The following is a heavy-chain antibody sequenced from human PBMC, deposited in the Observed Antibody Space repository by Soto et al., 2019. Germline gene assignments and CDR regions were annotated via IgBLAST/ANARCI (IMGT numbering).Heavy chain of an antibody. CDR1: GYTFTSYY. CDR3: GRGGRIVVVTAPYDQ. J-gene: IGHJ4*02. Sequence: QVQLVQSGAEVKKPGASVKVSCKASGYTFTSYYMNWVRQAPGQGLEWLGIINSSGGYTTYAQRFLSGSPRTSDESQSTVNMALASLTSEETAVYYWGRGGRIVVVTAPYDQRGRGTLVTVS. V-gene: IGHV1-46*03. CDR2: INSSGGYT. D-gene: IGHD2-21*02.